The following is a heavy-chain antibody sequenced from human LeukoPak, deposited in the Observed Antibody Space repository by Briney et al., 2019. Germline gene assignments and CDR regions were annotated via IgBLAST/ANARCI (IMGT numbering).Heavy chain of an antibody. CDR2: ISGSGGST. Sequence: GGSLRLSCAASGFTFSSYAMSWVRQAPGKGLEWVSAISGSGGSTYYADSVKGRFTISRDNSKNTLYLQMNSLRAEDTAVYYCAKSTITMLRGAPRSVYFDYWGQGTLVTVSS. J-gene: IGHJ4*02. CDR1: GFTFSSYA. V-gene: IGHV3-23*01. CDR3: AKSTITMLRGAPRSVYFDY. D-gene: IGHD3-10*01.